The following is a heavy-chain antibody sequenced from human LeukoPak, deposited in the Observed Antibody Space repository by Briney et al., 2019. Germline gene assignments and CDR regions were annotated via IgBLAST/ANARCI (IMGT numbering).Heavy chain of an antibody. D-gene: IGHD3-22*01. CDR3: ARDEYYDSSGSRFDP. Sequence: GASVKVSCKAAGYTFTSYDINWVRQATGQGLEWTGWMNPNSGNTGYAQKCQGRVTMTRNTSISTSYMELSSLRSEDTAVYYCARDEYYDSSGSRFDPWGQGTLVTVSS. CDR1: GYTFTSYD. J-gene: IGHJ5*02. V-gene: IGHV1-8*01. CDR2: MNPNSGNT.